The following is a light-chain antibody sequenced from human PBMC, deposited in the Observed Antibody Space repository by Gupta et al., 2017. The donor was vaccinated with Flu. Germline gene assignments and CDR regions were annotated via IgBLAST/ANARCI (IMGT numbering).Light chain of an antibody. CDR2: WAS. CDR1: QNGGDSHSNRNY. CDR3: QQDYNAPT. J-gene: IGKJ2*01. V-gene: IGKV4-1*01. Sequence: ESLGERATIKGRAGQNGGDSHSNRNYLAWYQQKPGQAPKLLIYWASTRESGVPDRFNGSGSGTEFALTISSLQAEDVAVYYCQQDYNAPTFGQGTKVEIK.